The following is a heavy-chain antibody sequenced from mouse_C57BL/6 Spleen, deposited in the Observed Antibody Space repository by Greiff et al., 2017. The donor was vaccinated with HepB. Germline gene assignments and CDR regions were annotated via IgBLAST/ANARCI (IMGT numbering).Heavy chain of an antibody. CDR1: GYTFTGYW. Sequence: QVQLQQSGAELMKPGASVKLSCKATGYTFTGYWIEWVKQRPGHGLEWIGEILPGSGSTNYNEKFKGKATFTADTSSNTAYMQLSSLTTEDSAIYYWARRGMYYYGSSYVSYAMDYWGQGTSVTVSS. CDR3: ARRGMYYYGSSYVSYAMDY. CDR2: ILPGSGST. V-gene: IGHV1-9*01. J-gene: IGHJ4*01. D-gene: IGHD1-1*01.